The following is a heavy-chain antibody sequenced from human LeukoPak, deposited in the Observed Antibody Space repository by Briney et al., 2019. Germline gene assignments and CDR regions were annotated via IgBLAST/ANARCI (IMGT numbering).Heavy chain of an antibody. V-gene: IGHV4-34*01. CDR3: ARGLVLRYFDWFDY. D-gene: IGHD3-9*01. Sequence: SETLSLTCAVYGGSFSGYYWSWIRQPPGKGLEWIGEISHSGSTNYNPSLKSRVTISVDTSKNQFSLKLSSVTAADAAVYYCARGLVLRYFDWFDYWGQGTLVTVSS. CDR1: GGSFSGYY. CDR2: ISHSGST. J-gene: IGHJ4*02.